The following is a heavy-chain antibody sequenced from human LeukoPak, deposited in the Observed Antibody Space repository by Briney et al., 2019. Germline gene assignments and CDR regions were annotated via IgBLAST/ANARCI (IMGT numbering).Heavy chain of an antibody. Sequence: GGSLRLSCAASGFTFSSYAMHWVRQAPGKGLEFVSATSSNGAGTYYANSVRGRFTISRDNSKNTLYLQMGSLRAEDMAVYYCARARWSGYYYFEYWGQGTLVTVSS. CDR2: TSSNGAGT. CDR3: ARARWSGYYYFEY. J-gene: IGHJ4*02. D-gene: IGHD3-3*01. CDR1: GFTFSSYA. V-gene: IGHV3-64*01.